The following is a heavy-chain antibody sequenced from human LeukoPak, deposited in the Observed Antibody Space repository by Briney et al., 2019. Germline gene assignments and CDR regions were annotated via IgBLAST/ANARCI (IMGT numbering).Heavy chain of an antibody. J-gene: IGHJ4*02. Sequence: SETLSLTCTVSGGSISSYYWSWIRQPPGKGLEWIGYIYYSGSTNYNPSLKSRVTISVDTSRNQFSLKLSSVTAADTAVYYCARSTGYSIYYFDYWGQGTLVTVSS. V-gene: IGHV4-59*01. D-gene: IGHD6-13*01. CDR3: ARSTGYSIYYFDY. CDR2: IYYSGST. CDR1: GGSISSYY.